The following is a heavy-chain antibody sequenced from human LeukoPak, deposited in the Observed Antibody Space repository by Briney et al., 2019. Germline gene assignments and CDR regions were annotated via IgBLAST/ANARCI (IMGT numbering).Heavy chain of an antibody. V-gene: IGHV1-2*02. D-gene: IGHD6-19*01. Sequence: GASVKVSCKASGYTFTGYYMHWVRQAPGQGLEWMGWINPNSGGTNYAQKFQGRVTMTRDTSISTAYVGLSRLRSDDTAVYYCARDPLQWLVQNYFDYWGQGTLVTVSS. CDR2: INPNSGGT. CDR3: ARDPLQWLVQNYFDY. CDR1: GYTFTGYY. J-gene: IGHJ4*02.